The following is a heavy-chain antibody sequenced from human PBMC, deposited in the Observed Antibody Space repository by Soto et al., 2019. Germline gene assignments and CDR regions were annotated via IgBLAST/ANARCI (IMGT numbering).Heavy chain of an antibody. CDR2: ISGSGGST. CDR1: GFTFSNYA. Sequence: GGSLRLSCAASGFTFSNYAMSWVRQAPGKGLEWVSAISGSGGSTYYADSVKGRFTISRDNSKNTLYLQMNSLRAEDTAVYYCAKDTSSSWYVNYYGMDVWGQGTTVTVS. D-gene: IGHD6-13*01. J-gene: IGHJ6*02. V-gene: IGHV3-23*01. CDR3: AKDTSSSWYVNYYGMDV.